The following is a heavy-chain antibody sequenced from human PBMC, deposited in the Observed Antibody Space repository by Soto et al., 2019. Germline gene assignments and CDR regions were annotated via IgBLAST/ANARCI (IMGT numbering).Heavy chain of an antibody. D-gene: IGHD3-3*02. J-gene: IGHJ4*02. CDR2: IKPGTSDI. Sequence: GEAPKISGKGVGYKFGSAWIGWVRRMPGKGLEWMGIIKPGTSDIRYSPSCRGHVTISADEAVSTAYLQWSSLKASDTAMYYCARQLRHICDSWGQGTLVTVSS. CDR1: GYKFGSAW. CDR3: ARQLRHICDS. V-gene: IGHV5-51*01.